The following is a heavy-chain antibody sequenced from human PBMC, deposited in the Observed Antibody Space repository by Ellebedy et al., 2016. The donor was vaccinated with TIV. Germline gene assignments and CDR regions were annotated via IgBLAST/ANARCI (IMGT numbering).Heavy chain of an antibody. CDR1: GFTFSSYS. CDR3: ARDTHLTMIVGDNWFDP. J-gene: IGHJ5*02. CDR2: ISSSSSYI. V-gene: IGHV3-21*04. Sequence: GESLKISXAASGFTFSSYSMNWVRQAPGKGLEWVSSISSSSSYIYYADSVKGRFTISRDNAKNSLYLQMNSLRAEDTAVYYCARDTHLTMIVGDNWFDPWGQGTLVTVSS. D-gene: IGHD3-22*01.